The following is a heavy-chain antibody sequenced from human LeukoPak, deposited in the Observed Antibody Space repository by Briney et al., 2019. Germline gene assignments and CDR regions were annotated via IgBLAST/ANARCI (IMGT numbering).Heavy chain of an antibody. CDR3: ARDLRHAEFDY. CDR1: GASISSYF. CDR2: IYTSGSS. Sequence: SETLSLTCTVSGASISSYFWSWIRQPAGKGLEWIGRIYTSGSSNYNPSLKSRVTISLDKSKNQFSLELSSVTVADTAVYYCARDLRHAEFDYWGQGTLVTVSS. V-gene: IGHV4-4*07. J-gene: IGHJ4*02.